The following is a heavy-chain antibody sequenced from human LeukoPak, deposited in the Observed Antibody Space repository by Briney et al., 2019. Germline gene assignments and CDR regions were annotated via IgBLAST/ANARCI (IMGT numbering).Heavy chain of an antibody. CDR3: AKSSFLLLWFGELPDY. V-gene: IGHV3-30*18. CDR2: ISYDGSNK. Sequence: GGSLRLSCAASGFTFSSYGMHWARQAPGKGLEWVAVISYDGSNKYYADSVKGRFTISRDNSKNTLYLQMNSLRAEDTAVYYCAKSSFLLLWFGELPDYWGQGTLVTVSS. D-gene: IGHD3-10*01. J-gene: IGHJ4*02. CDR1: GFTFSSYG.